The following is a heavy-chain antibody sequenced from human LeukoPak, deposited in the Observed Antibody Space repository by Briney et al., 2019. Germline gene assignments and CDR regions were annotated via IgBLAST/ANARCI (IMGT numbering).Heavy chain of an antibody. Sequence: SETLSLTCTVSGGSISSGDYYWRWIRQPPGKVLEWNGYIYYSGSTYYNPSLKSRVTISVDTSKNQFSVKTSSVTAADTAVYYCARDWCGYEYYYGMDVWGKGTTVTVSS. V-gene: IGHV4-30-4*01. J-gene: IGHJ6*04. D-gene: IGHD5-12*01. CDR1: GGSISSGDYY. CDR2: IYYSGST. CDR3: ARDWCGYEYYYGMDV.